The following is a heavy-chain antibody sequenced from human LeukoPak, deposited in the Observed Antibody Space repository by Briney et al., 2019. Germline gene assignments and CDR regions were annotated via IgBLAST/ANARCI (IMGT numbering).Heavy chain of an antibody. D-gene: IGHD4-11*01. CDR1: GFTFSDYY. CDR2: ISSSSSYT. J-gene: IGHJ6*02. Sequence: GGSLRLSCAASGFTFSDYYMSWIRQAPGKGLEWVSYISSSSSYTNYADSVKGRFTISRDNAKNSLYLQMNSLRAEDTAVYYCARAPHYSNYGPYYYGMDVWGQETTVTVSS. V-gene: IGHV3-11*06. CDR3: ARAPHYSNYGPYYYGMDV.